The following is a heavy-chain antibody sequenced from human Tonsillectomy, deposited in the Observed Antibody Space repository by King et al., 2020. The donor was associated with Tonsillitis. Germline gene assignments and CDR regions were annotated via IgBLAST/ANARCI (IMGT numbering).Heavy chain of an antibody. Sequence: QLQESGPGLVKPSETLSLTCTVSGGSISTNTYYWYWVRQPPGKGLQRIWSIHYSVSTYYNPSLKSRATISVDRSTNPVSLGLGSVPAADTAVYYCATLSGGYEYFQHWGQGTLVTFSS. CDR1: GGSISTNTYY. D-gene: IGHD3-22*01. CDR2: IHYSVST. CDR3: ATLSGGYEYFQH. J-gene: IGHJ1*01. V-gene: IGHV4-39*01.